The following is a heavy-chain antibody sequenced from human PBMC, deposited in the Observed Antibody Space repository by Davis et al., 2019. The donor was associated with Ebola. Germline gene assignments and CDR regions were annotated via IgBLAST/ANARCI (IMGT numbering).Heavy chain of an antibody. CDR2: IIPILGIA. V-gene: IGHV1-18*04. CDR1: GYIFTNHD. D-gene: IGHD6-13*01. Sequence: ASVKVSCKASGYIFTNHDISWVRQAPGQGLEWMGRIIPILGIANYAQKLQDRVTLTTDTSTTTAYMEVRGLRSDDTAVYYCARRRTWYGTGLDYWGQGTLVTVSS. J-gene: IGHJ4*02. CDR3: ARRRTWYGTGLDY.